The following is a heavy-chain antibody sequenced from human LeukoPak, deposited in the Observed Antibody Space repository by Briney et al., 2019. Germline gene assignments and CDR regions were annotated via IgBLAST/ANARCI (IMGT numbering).Heavy chain of an antibody. D-gene: IGHD3-22*01. V-gene: IGHV4-59*01. CDR2: IYYSGST. CDR3: ARDFRANYYDSSGYTLYNWFDH. J-gene: IGHJ5*02. CDR1: GGSISSYY. Sequence: PSETLSLTCTLSGGSISSYYWSWIRQPPGKGLEWIGYIYYSGSTNYNPSLKSRVTISVDTSKNQFSLKLSSVTAADTAVYYCARDFRANYYDSSGYTLYNWFDHWGQGTLVTVSS.